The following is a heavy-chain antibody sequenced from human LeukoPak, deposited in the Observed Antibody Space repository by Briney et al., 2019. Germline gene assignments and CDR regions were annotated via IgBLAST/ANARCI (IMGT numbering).Heavy chain of an antibody. J-gene: IGHJ5*02. V-gene: IGHV6-1*01. Sequence: SQTLSLTCAITGDSVSSNSAAWNWIRQSPSRGLEWLGRTYYRSKWYNDYAVSVKGRITINPDTSKNQFSLQLNSVTPEDTAVYYCARSAISSFLGSQGVWFDPWGQGTLVTVSS. CDR3: ARSAISSFLGSQGVWFDP. CDR1: GDSVSSNSAA. D-gene: IGHD2-21*01. CDR2: TYYRSKWYN.